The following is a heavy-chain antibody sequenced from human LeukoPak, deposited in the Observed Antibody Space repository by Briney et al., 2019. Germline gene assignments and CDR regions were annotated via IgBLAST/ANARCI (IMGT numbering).Heavy chain of an antibody. CDR3: SIHYDSSGHQEGDFDY. V-gene: IGHV3-33*08. J-gene: IGHJ4*02. CDR1: GFTFSSYS. D-gene: IGHD3-22*01. Sequence: GGSLRLSCAASGFTFSSYSMNWVRQAPGKGLEWVAVIWYDGSNKYYADSVKGRFTISRDNSKNTLYLQMNSLRAEDTAVYYCSIHYDSSGHQEGDFDYWGQGTLVTVSS. CDR2: IWYDGSNK.